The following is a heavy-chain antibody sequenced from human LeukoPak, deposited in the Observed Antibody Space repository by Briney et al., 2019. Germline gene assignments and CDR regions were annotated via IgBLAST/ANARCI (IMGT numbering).Heavy chain of an antibody. CDR1: GGSISSSSYY. V-gene: IGHV4-39*01. Sequence: PSKTLSLTCTVSGGSISSSSYYWGWIRQPPGKGLEWIGSIYYSGSTYYNPSLKSRVTISVDTSKNQFSLKLSSVTAADTAVYYCARRRIVGVFDYWGQGTLVTVSS. D-gene: IGHD1-26*01. CDR3: ARRRIVGVFDY. CDR2: IYYSGST. J-gene: IGHJ4*02.